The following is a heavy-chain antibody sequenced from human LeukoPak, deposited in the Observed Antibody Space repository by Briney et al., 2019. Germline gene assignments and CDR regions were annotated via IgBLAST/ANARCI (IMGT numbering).Heavy chain of an antibody. V-gene: IGHV4-61*08. CDR2: VVNRGTT. J-gene: IGHJ4*02. D-gene: IGHD3-3*01. CDR3: ARAGGFFSPFGY. Sequence: SETLSLTCTVSGGSVSSSDHFWNWIRQPPGKGLEWIGYVVNRGTTNYNPSLKSRVAISVDTSNNQFSLKLTSVTAADTAVYFCARAGGFFSPFGYWGQGTLVTVSS. CDR1: GGSVSSSDHF.